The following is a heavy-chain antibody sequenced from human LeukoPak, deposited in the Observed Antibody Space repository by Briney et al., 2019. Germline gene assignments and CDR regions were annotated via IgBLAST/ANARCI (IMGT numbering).Heavy chain of an antibody. D-gene: IGHD3-10*01. Sequence: ASVKVSCKASGYTFTSYGISWVRQAPGQGLEWMGWISAYNGNTNYAQKLQGRVTMTTDTSTNTAYMELRSLRSDDTAVYYCAREMAMVRGVPYYYMDVWGKGTTVTISS. CDR1: GYTFTSYG. J-gene: IGHJ6*03. CDR2: ISAYNGNT. CDR3: AREMAMVRGVPYYYMDV. V-gene: IGHV1-18*01.